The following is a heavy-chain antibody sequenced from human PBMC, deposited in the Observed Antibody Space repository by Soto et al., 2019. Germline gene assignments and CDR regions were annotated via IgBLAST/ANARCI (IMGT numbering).Heavy chain of an antibody. Sequence: GESLKISCKGSGYSFTSYWIGWVRQMPGKGLEWMGIIYPGDSDTRYSPSFQGQVTISADKSISTAYLQGSSLKASDTAMYYCARGRTGDFYYYYYMDVWGKGTTVTVSS. CDR2: IYPGDSDT. D-gene: IGHD7-27*01. V-gene: IGHV5-51*01. J-gene: IGHJ6*03. CDR1: GYSFTSYW. CDR3: ARGRTGDFYYYYYMDV.